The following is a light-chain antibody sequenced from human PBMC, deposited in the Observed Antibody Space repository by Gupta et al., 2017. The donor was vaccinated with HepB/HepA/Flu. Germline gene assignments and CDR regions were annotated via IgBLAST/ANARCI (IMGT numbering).Light chain of an antibody. CDR1: QSVSSSY. CDR3: QREGSSSWT. CDR2: GAS. J-gene: IGKJ1*01. Sequence: EIVLTQSPGTLSLSPGERATLSCRASQSVSSSYLAWYQQNPGQAPRLLIYGASSTATGIPDRFSGSESGTDFTLTISILDPEDFAVYYCQREGSSSWTFGQGTKVEIK. V-gene: IGKV3-20*01.